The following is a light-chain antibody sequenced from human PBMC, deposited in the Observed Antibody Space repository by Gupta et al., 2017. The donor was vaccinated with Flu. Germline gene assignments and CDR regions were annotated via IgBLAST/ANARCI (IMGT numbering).Light chain of an antibody. CDR2: DDT. CDR3: QVWDGSSDQGV. J-gene: IGLJ3*02. CDR1: NIGGKT. Sequence: SYVVTQPPSVSVAPGQTARITCGGNNIGGKTVHWYQQKPGQAPVVAVYDDTARASGIPERFSGSNSGNTATLTISRVEAGDEADDYCQVWDGSSDQGVFGGGTKLTVL. V-gene: IGLV3-21*02.